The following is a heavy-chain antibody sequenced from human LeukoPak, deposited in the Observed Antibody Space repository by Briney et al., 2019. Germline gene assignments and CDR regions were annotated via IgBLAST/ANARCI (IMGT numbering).Heavy chain of an antibody. CDR1: GFTFDDYA. CDR3: AKDIGNGITIFGVVLHDAFDI. J-gene: IGHJ3*02. V-gene: IGHV3-9*01. CDR2: ISWNSGSM. Sequence: PGGSLRLSCAASGFTFDDYAMHWVRQAPGKGLEWVSGISWNSGSMGYADSVKGRFTTSRDNAKNSLYLQMNSLRAEDTALYYCAKDIGNGITIFGVVLHDAFDIWGQGTMVTVSS. D-gene: IGHD3-3*01.